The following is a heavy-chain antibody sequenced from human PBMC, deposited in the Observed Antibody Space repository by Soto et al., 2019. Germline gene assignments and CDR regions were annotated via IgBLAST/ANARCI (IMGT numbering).Heavy chain of an antibody. CDR1: GFTFSSYG. J-gene: IGHJ4*02. Sequence: QVQLVESGGGVVQPGRSLRLSCAASGFTFSSYGMHWVRQAPGKGLEWVAVISYDGSNKYYADSVKGRFTISRDNSKNTLYLQMTSLRAEDTAVYYCATGIAVFAEGGGSYWGQGTLVTVSS. V-gene: IGHV3-30*03. D-gene: IGHD6-19*01. CDR3: ATGIAVFAEGGGSY. CDR2: ISYDGSNK.